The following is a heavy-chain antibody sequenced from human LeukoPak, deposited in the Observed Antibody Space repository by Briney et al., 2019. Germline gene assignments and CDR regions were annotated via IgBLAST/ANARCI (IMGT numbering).Heavy chain of an antibody. CDR2: ISGSGGST. D-gene: IGHD3-22*01. Sequence: GGSLRLSCAASGLTFSSYAMSWVHQAPGKGLEWVSAISGSGGSTYYADSVKGRFTISRDNSKNTLCLQMNSLRAEDTAVYYCAKLVVVIAPPLLFDYWGQGTLVTVSS. V-gene: IGHV3-23*01. J-gene: IGHJ4*02. CDR1: GLTFSSYA. CDR3: AKLVVVIAPPLLFDY.